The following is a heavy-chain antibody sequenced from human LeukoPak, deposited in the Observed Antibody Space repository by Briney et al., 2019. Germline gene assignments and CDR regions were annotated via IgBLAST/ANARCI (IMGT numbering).Heavy chain of an antibody. Sequence: GGSLRLSCAASGFTFSDYYMSWIRQAPGKGLEWVSYISSSGSTIYYADSVKGRFAISRDNAKNSLYLQMNSLRAEDTAVYYCARSEDIVVVPAATAFDYWGQGTLVTVSS. D-gene: IGHD2-2*01. J-gene: IGHJ4*02. CDR1: GFTFSDYY. CDR3: ARSEDIVVVPAATAFDY. CDR2: ISSSGSTI. V-gene: IGHV3-11*01.